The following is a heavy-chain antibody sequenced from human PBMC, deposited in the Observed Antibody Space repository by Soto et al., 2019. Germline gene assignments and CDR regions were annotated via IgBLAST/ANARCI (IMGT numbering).Heavy chain of an antibody. CDR1: DSTIRRYA. Sequence: SLSCATSDSTIRRYAMSWVRQAPGKGLEWVSGITGNSARIYYADSVKGRFSIYRDNSKNTLYLQMYTLRAEDTAVYYCAKNGDFDYDPFHVWGQATVVTVSS. CDR2: ITGNSARI. J-gene: IGHJ3*01. D-gene: IGHD3-16*01. V-gene: IGHV3-23*01. CDR3: AKNGDFDYDPFHV.